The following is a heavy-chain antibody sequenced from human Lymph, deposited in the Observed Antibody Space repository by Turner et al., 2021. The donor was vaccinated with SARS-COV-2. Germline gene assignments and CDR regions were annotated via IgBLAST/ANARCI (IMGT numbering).Heavy chain of an antibody. CDR1: GYTLPDLS. D-gene: IGHD2-15*01. CDR2: FDPEDGEI. J-gene: IGHJ6*02. Sequence: QVKLVQSGAEVKKPGASVKVSCKVSGYTLPDLSMHWVRQAPGKGLEWMGGFDPEDGEIIYAQKFQGRVTMTEDTSTDTAYMELSSLRSEDTAVYYCATVLCTGSSCYYYGMDVWGQGTTVTVSS. CDR3: ATVLCTGSSCYYYGMDV. V-gene: IGHV1-24*01.